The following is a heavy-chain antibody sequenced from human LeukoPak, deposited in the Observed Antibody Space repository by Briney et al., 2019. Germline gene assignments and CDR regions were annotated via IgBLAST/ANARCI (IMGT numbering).Heavy chain of an antibody. CDR3: AKARGGIVVVPAAIRFDP. V-gene: IGHV3-23*01. CDR2: ISGSGGST. D-gene: IGHD2-2*02. Sequence: PGGSLRLSCAASGFTFSSYAMSWVRQAPGKGLKWVSAISGSGGSTYYADSVKGRFTISRDNSKNTLYLQMNSLRAEDTAVYYCAKARGGIVVVPAAIRFDPWGQGTLVTVSS. CDR1: GFTFSSYA. J-gene: IGHJ5*02.